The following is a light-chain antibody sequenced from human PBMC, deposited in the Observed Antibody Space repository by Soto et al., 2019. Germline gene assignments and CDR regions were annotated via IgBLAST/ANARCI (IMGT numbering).Light chain of an antibody. V-gene: IGKV1-5*03. CDR3: QQYNTYPLP. J-gene: IGKJ5*01. CDR1: QSISSL. Sequence: DIQMTQSPSTLSASVGDRVTITCRASQSISSLLAWYQQKPGRAPTLLSYKASSLGSRVPSRFSGSGSGTEFTLTISSLQPDDLATYYCQQYNTYPLPFGQGTRLEIK. CDR2: KAS.